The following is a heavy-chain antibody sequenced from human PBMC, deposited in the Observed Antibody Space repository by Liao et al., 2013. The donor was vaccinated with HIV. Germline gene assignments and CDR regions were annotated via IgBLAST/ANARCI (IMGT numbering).Heavy chain of an antibody. CDR2: VYHSGST. CDR3: ARGSGIDYYYYYMDV. J-gene: IGHJ6*03. V-gene: IGHV4-30-2*01. D-gene: IGHD1-26*01. CDR1: GGSISSAGFS. Sequence: QVQLQESGPGLVKPSQTLSLTCTVSGGSISSAGFSWNWIRQTPVKGLEWIGYVYHSGSTYYNPSLKSRVTISVDASKNHFSLNLSSVTAADTAVYFCARGSGIDYYYYYMDVWGKGTAVTVSS.